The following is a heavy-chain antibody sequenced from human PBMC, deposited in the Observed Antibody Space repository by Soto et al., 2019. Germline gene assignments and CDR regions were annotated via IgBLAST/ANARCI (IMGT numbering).Heavy chain of an antibody. V-gene: IGHV4-61*01. D-gene: IGHD1-26*01. CDR2: IYYSGIT. J-gene: IGHJ4*02. CDR3: ARSQRGRTAFTFDY. Sequence: SETLSLTCTVSGDSVGSENYYWAWIRQSPKKGLEWIGYIYYSGITNYNSHLKSRVSLSVGTSRNQFSLSLTSVTAADTAVYFCARSQRGRTAFTFDYWGQGVLVTVSS. CDR1: GDSVGSENYY.